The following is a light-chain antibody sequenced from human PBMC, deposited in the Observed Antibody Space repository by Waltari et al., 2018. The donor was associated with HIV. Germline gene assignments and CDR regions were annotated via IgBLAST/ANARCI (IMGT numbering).Light chain of an antibody. V-gene: IGLV1-51*01. CDR3: GTWDSSLTAVV. CDR1: SSNIGNHY. Sequence: QSVLTQPPSVSAAPGQKVTISCSGSSSNIGNHYVSWYQHFPGAAPKLLIYDIDNRPSEIPDRFSGSKSGTSATLGITGLQTGDEAHYYCGTWDSSLTAVVFGGGTKLTVL. CDR2: DID. J-gene: IGLJ2*01.